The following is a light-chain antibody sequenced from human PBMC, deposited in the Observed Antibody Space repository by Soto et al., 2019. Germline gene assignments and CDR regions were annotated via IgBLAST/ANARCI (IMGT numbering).Light chain of an antibody. J-gene: IGKJ2*01. V-gene: IGKV1-33*01. Sequence: DIQMTQSPSSLSASVGDRVTITCQASQDITNYLNWYQQKPGKAPKLLIYDASNLETGVASRFIGSGSGRDFTFTISSLQPEDIATYYCQQYDNLPRTFGQGTKLEIK. CDR2: DAS. CDR1: QDITNY. CDR3: QQYDNLPRT.